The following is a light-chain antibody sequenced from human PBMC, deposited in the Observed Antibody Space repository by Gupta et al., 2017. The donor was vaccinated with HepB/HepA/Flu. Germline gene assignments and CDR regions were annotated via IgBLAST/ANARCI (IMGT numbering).Light chain of an antibody. CDR3: QSGDSSGTHQV. V-gene: IGLV3-25*03. Sequence: SYELTPPPSVSVSPGQTARITCSGDALPKKYAYWYKQKPGQAPVLVIYKDNERPSGIPERFSGSSSGTIVTLTISGVQAEDEADYYCQSGDSSGTHQVFGGGTKLTVL. CDR2: KDN. CDR1: ALPKKY. J-gene: IGLJ3*02.